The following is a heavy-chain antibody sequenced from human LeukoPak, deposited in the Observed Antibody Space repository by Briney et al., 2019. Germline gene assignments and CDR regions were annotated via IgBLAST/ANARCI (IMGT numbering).Heavy chain of an antibody. CDR3: ARGDYYYDSSGFSPGHDAFDI. CDR1: GGSFGGYY. D-gene: IGHD3-22*01. CDR2: INHSGST. Sequence: SETLSLTCAVYGGSFGGYYWSWIRQPPGKGLEWIGEINHSGSTNYNPSLKSRVTISVDTSKNQFSLKLSSVTAADTAVYYCARGDYYYDSSGFSPGHDAFDIWGQGTMVTVSS. V-gene: IGHV4-34*01. J-gene: IGHJ3*02.